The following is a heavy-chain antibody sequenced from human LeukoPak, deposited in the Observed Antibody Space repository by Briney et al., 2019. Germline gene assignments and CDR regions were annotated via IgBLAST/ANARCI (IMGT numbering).Heavy chain of an antibody. V-gene: IGHV4-59*01. J-gene: IGHJ4*02. CDR2: IYYSGST. CDR1: GGSISSYY. Sequence: KSSETLSLTCTVPGGSISSYYWSWIRQPPGKGLEWIGYIYYSGSTNYNPSLKGRVTISVDTSKNQFSLKLNSVTAADTAVYYCARGGVDYDSSGLIDYWGQGTLVTVSS. CDR3: ARGGVDYDSSGLIDY. D-gene: IGHD3-22*01.